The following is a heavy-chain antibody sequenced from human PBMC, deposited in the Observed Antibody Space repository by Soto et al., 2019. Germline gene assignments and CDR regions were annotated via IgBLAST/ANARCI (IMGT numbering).Heavy chain of an antibody. D-gene: IGHD6-19*01. J-gene: IGHJ6*02. Sequence: GESLKISCKGSRYNFTNYWISWVRQMSGKGLEWMGRIDPSDSYTNYSPSFQGHVTISVDMSISTAYVQWSSLKASDTATYYCARHRLAVATIDYYGMDVRGPRTTVPLSS. CDR3: ARHRLAVATIDYYGMDV. CDR2: IDPSDSYT. CDR1: RYNFTNYW. V-gene: IGHV5-10-1*01.